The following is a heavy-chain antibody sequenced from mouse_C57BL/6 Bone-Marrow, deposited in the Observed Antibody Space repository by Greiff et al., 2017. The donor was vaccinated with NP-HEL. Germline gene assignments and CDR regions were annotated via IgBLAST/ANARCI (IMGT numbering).Heavy chain of an antibody. CDR1: GYSITSDY. D-gene: IGHD2-4*01. CDR3: ARLDDYDVGVMDY. V-gene: IGHV3-8*01. CDR2: ISYSGST. J-gene: IGHJ4*01. Sequence: EVKLVESGPGLAKPSQTLSLTCSVTGYSITSDYWNWIRKFPGNKLEYMGYISYSGSTYYNPSLKSRISITRDTSKNQYYLQLNSVTTEDTATYYCARLDDYDVGVMDYWGQGTSVTVSS.